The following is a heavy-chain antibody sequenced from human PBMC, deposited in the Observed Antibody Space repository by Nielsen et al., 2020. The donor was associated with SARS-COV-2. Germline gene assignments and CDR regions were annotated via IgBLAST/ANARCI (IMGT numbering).Heavy chain of an antibody. V-gene: IGHV3-23*01. J-gene: IGHJ4*02. D-gene: IGHD1/OR15-1a*01. Sequence: GESLKISCAASGFTFSSYAMSWVRQAPGKGLEWVSAISGSGGSTYYADSVKGRYTISRDNSKSTLYLQMNSLRAEDTAVYYCAKYRNRNARIWDYWGQGTLVTVSS. CDR1: GFTFSSYA. CDR3: AKYRNRNARIWDY. CDR2: ISGSGGST.